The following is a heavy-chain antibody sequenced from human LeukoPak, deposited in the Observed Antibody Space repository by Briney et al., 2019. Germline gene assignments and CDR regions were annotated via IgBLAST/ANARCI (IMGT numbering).Heavy chain of an antibody. CDR2: INPSSGGT. CDR1: GYTFTDYY. D-gene: IGHD3-3*01. V-gene: IGHV1-2*02. Sequence: ASVKVSCKASGYTFTDYYLHWVRQAPGQGLEWMGWINPSSGGTNYAQKFQGRVTMTRDMSTSTVYMELSSLRSEDTAVYYCARGGITIFGVGETNWFDPWGQGTLVTVSS. J-gene: IGHJ5*02. CDR3: ARGGITIFGVGETNWFDP.